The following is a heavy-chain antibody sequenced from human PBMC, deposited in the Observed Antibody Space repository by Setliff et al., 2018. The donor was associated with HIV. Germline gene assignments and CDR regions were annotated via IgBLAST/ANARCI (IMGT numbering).Heavy chain of an antibody. D-gene: IGHD5-12*01. V-gene: IGHV4-38-2*01. CDR3: ARLDGYSGYDLVY. J-gene: IGHJ4*02. Sequence: PSETLSLTCAVSAYSISSGYYWGWIRQPPGKGLEWIGRIYHSGSTYYNPSLKSRVTISVDTSKNQFSLKLSSVTAADTAVYYCARLDGYSGYDLVYWGQGTLVTVSS. CDR2: IYHSGST. CDR1: AYSISSGYY.